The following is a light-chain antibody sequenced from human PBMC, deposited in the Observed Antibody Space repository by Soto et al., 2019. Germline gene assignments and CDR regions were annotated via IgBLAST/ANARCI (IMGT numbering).Light chain of an antibody. V-gene: IGKV3-15*01. CDR2: GAS. Sequence: EIVMTQSPATLSVSPGGRATLSCRASQSVSSTLAWYQQKPGQAPRLLIYGASTRATGFPARFSGSGSGTEFTLTISSLQYEDFAVYYCQQYKNWPLTFGGGNKVDIK. CDR3: QQYKNWPLT. CDR1: QSVSST. J-gene: IGKJ4*01.